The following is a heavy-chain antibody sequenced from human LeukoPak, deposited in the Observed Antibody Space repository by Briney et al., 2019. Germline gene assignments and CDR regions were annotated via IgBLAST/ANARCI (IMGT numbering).Heavy chain of an antibody. CDR3: ARRRAGLRRDLWFDP. V-gene: IGHV4-39*01. CDR1: GGSISSSSYY. Sequence: SETLSLTCTVSGGSISSSSYYWGWIRQPPGKGLEWIGSIYYSGNTYYNASLKSQVSISIDTSKNQFSLRLTSVTAADTAVYYCARRRAGLRRDLWFDPWGQGALVTVSS. CDR2: IYYSGNT. D-gene: IGHD2-15*01. J-gene: IGHJ5*02.